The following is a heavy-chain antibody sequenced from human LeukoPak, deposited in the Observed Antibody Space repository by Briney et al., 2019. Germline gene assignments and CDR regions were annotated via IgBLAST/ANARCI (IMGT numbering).Heavy chain of an antibody. Sequence: QPGGSLRLSCAASGFTFSSYALHWVRQAPGKGLERVAVISFDGSNTYYADSVKGRFTISRDNSKNTLYLQMNSLRAEDTAVYYCARRAGDYSHPYDYWGQGTLVTVSS. CDR1: GFTFSSYA. V-gene: IGHV3-30*14. D-gene: IGHD3-22*01. J-gene: IGHJ4*02. CDR2: ISFDGSNT. CDR3: ARRAGDYSHPYDY.